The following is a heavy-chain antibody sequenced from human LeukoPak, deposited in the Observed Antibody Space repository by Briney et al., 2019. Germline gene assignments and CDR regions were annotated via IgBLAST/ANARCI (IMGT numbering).Heavy chain of an antibody. CDR2: IYYTGST. D-gene: IGHD6-6*01. CDR3: ARSPIAARRFNY. V-gene: IGHV4-59*12. CDR1: GGSISANY. Sequence: PSETLSLTCTGSGGSISANYWNWIRQAPGKGLEWIGYIYYTGSTNYNPSLESRVTMPVDTSNNQFSLRLSSVTAADTAVYYCARSPIAARRFNYWGQGTLVTVSS. J-gene: IGHJ4*02.